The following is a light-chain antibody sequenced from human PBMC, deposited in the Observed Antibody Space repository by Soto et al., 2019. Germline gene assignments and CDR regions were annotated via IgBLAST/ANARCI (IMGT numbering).Light chain of an antibody. J-gene: IGKJ4*01. CDR3: QQYNSWTPLT. Sequence: EIVMTQSPATLSVSPGDRDTLSCRASQSVSSNLAWYQQKPGQPPRLLIYGASTRATGIPARFSGSGSGTEFTLTISSLQSEDFAVYSCQQYNSWTPLTFGGGTKVEIK. CDR2: GAS. V-gene: IGKV3-15*01. CDR1: QSVSSN.